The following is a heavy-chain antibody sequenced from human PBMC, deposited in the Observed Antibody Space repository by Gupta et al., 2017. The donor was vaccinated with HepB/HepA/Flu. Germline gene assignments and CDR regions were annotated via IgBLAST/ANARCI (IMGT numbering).Heavy chain of an antibody. J-gene: IGHJ6*02. CDR1: GFTFSSNA. CDR3: AKNQGNYYQFGMDV. V-gene: IGHV3-23*01. Sequence: QLLESGGGLVQPGGSLRLSCAASGFTFSSNAGSWVRQAPGKGLEWVSSISVGGASTYNADSVKGRFTISRDNSKNTLYLQMNSLRAEDTAVYFCAKNQGNYYQFGMDVWGQWTTVTVSS. CDR2: ISVGGAST.